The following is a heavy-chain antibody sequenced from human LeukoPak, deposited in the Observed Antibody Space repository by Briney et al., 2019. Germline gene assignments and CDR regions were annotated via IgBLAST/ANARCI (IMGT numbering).Heavy chain of an antibody. Sequence: SETLSLTCTVSGGSISSYYWSWIRQPAGKGLEWIGRIYTSGSTNYNPSLKSRATMSVDTSKNQFSLKLSSVTAADTAVYYCARIYYYDSSAFFSFDPWGQGTLVTVSS. CDR3: ARIYYYDSSAFFSFDP. V-gene: IGHV4-4*07. J-gene: IGHJ5*02. D-gene: IGHD3-22*01. CDR2: IYTSGST. CDR1: GGSISSYY.